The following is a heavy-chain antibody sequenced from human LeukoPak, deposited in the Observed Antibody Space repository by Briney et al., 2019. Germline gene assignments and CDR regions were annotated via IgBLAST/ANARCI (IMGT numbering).Heavy chain of an antibody. Sequence: SETLSITYTVSGGSISSYYWSWIRQPPGKGLEWIGYIYYSGSTNYNPSLKSRVTISVDTSKNQFSLKLSSVTAADTAVYYCARDRKRYYYDSSGYPFVSWFDPWGQGTLVTVSS. V-gene: IGHV4-59*01. CDR1: GGSISSYY. CDR3: ARDRKRYYYDSSGYPFVSWFDP. CDR2: IYYSGST. J-gene: IGHJ5*02. D-gene: IGHD3-22*01.